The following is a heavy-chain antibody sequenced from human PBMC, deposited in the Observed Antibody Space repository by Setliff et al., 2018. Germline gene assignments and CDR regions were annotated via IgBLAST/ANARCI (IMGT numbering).Heavy chain of an antibody. CDR2: IYYSGST. Sequence: SETLSLTCTVSGDSISTYYWSWIRRPPGKGLEWIGYIYYSGSTNYNPSLKSRVTISVATSKNQFSLKLTSVTAADTAVYYCARAPRYFDPTGSYFDFWGQGTLVTVSS. D-gene: IGHD3-22*01. J-gene: IGHJ4*02. V-gene: IGHV4-59*12. CDR3: ARAPRYFDPTGSYFDF. CDR1: GDSISTYY.